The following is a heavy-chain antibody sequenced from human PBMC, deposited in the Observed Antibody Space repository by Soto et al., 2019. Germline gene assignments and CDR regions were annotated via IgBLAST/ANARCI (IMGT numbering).Heavy chain of an antibody. D-gene: IGHD3-10*01. Sequence: QVQLVQSGAEVKKPGSSVKVSCKASGGTFSSYAISWVRQAPGQGLEWMGGIIPIFGTANYAQKFQGRVTITADESTSTAYMELSSMRSEDTAVYYCARTTGGGFVELCTPDYWGQGTLVTVSS. CDR2: IIPIFGTA. J-gene: IGHJ4*02. CDR1: GGTFSSYA. V-gene: IGHV1-69*01. CDR3: ARTTGGGFVELCTPDY.